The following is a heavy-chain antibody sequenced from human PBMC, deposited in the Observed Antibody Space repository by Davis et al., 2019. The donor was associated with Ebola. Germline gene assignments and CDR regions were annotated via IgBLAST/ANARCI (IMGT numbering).Heavy chain of an antibody. CDR3: AKVYSSGWYLFDY. V-gene: IGHV3-23*01. D-gene: IGHD6-19*01. CDR2: VSGSGGST. J-gene: IGHJ4*02. Sequence: PGGSLRLSCEVSGFTFSSYAMSWVRQAPGKGLEWVSSVSGSGGSTYYADSVKGRFTISRDNSKNTLYLQMNGLRGEDTALYYCAKVYSSGWYLFDYWDQGTLVTVSS. CDR1: GFTFSSYA.